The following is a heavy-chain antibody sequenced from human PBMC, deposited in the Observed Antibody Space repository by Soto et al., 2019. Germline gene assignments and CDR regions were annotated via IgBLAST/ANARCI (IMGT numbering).Heavy chain of an antibody. Sequence: ASVKVSCKASGGTFSSYTISWVRQAPGQGLEWMGRIIPILGIANYAQKFQGRVTITADKSTSTAYMELSSLRSEDTAVYYCAGSGRYFDWLPLFDYWGQGTLVTVSS. CDR3: AGSGRYFDWLPLFDY. CDR2: IIPILGIA. J-gene: IGHJ4*02. V-gene: IGHV1-69*02. D-gene: IGHD3-9*01. CDR1: GGTFSSYT.